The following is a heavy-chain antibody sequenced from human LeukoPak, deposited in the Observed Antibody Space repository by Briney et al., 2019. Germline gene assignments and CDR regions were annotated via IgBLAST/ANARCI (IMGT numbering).Heavy chain of an antibody. CDR2: IYYSGST. V-gene: IGHV4-59*11. Sequence: SETLSLTCIVSGDSITNHYWSLIRRPPGKGLEWIGYIYYSGSTYYNPSLKSRVTISVDTSRNQFSLKLSSVTAADTAVYYCARGEVTPGGRDAFDIWGQGTMVTVSS. CDR1: GDSITNHY. CDR3: ARGEVTPGGRDAFDI. J-gene: IGHJ3*02. D-gene: IGHD1-14*01.